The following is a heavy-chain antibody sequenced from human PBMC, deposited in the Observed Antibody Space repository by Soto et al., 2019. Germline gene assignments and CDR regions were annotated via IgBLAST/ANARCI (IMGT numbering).Heavy chain of an antibody. J-gene: IGHJ4*02. Sequence: ASVKVSCKASGYTFTGYYMHWVRQASGQGLEWMGWINPNSGGTNYAQKFQGRVTMTRDTSISTAYMELSRLRSDDTAVYYCARDLYLEMATITGNYWGQGTLVTVSS. CDR2: INPNSGGT. V-gene: IGHV1-2*02. CDR1: GYTFTGYY. D-gene: IGHD5-12*01. CDR3: ARDLYLEMATITGNY.